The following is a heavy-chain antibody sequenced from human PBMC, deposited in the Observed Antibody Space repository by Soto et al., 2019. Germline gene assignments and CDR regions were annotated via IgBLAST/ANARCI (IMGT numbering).Heavy chain of an antibody. Sequence: GGSLRLSCAASGFTFSSYWMSWVRQAPGKGLEWVANIKQDGSEKYYVDSVKGRFTISRDNAKNSLYLQMNSLRAEDTAVYYCARVSKFVGANNKYYYYGMDVWGQGTTVTVSS. CDR3: ARVSKFVGANNKYYYYGMDV. J-gene: IGHJ6*02. CDR2: IKQDGSEK. D-gene: IGHD1-26*01. V-gene: IGHV3-7*05. CDR1: GFTFSSYW.